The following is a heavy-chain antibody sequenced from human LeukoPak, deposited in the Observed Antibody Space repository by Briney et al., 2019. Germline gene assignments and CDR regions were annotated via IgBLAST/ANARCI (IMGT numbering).Heavy chain of an antibody. J-gene: IGHJ4*02. CDR2: ISGSGGST. CDR3: AKDGPLLGRYFDWLFPFDY. D-gene: IGHD3-9*01. V-gene: IGHV3-23*01. CDR1: GFTFSSYA. Sequence: PGGSLRLSCAASGFTFSSYAMSWVRQAPGKGLEWVSAISGSGGSTYYADSVRGRFTISRDNSKNTLNLQMNSLRAEDTAVYYCAKDGPLLGRYFDWLFPFDYWGQGTLVTVSS.